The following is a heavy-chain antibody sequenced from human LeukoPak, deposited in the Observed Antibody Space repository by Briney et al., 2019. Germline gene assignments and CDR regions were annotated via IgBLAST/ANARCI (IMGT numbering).Heavy chain of an antibody. CDR3: ARDTYYGSGSQN. Sequence: GGSLRLSCAASGFTVSSNYMSWVRQAPGKGLEWVSVIYSGGSKYYADSVKGRFTIYRDNSKNTLYLQMNSLRAEDTAVYYCARDTYYGSGSQNWGQGTLVTVSS. D-gene: IGHD3-10*01. V-gene: IGHV3-66*01. CDR2: IYSGGSK. CDR1: GFTVSSNY. J-gene: IGHJ4*02.